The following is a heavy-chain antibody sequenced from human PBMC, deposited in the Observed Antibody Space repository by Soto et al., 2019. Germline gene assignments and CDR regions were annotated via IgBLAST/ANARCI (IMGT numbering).Heavy chain of an antibody. D-gene: IGHD2-8*01. CDR1: ADSLTRGSYY. J-gene: IGHJ4*02. V-gene: IGHV4-61*01. CDR2: IYFSGET. CDR3: ARGLQVYGTYYFDH. Sequence: SETLSLTYTVSADSLTRGSYYWTWIRQPPWKGLEWIGEIYFSGETKYNPSLNSRASISIDTSRNQFSLRLTSVSAADTDGYFCARGLQVYGTYYFDHWGQGIPVTSPQ.